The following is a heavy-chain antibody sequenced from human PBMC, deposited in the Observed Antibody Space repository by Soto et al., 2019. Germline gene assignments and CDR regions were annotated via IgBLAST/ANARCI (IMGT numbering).Heavy chain of an antibody. J-gene: IGHJ4*02. D-gene: IGHD5-18*01. V-gene: IGHV1-46*01. CDR3: ARNRGGSGYRLGGFDY. CDR1: GYTFTSYY. Sequence: QVQLVQSGAEVKKPGASVKVSCKASGYTFTSYYMHWVRQAPGQGLEWMGIINPSGGSTSYAQKFQGRVTMTRDTSTSTVYMQRSSLRSEDTAVYYCARNRGGSGYRLGGFDYWGQGTLVTVSS. CDR2: INPSGGST.